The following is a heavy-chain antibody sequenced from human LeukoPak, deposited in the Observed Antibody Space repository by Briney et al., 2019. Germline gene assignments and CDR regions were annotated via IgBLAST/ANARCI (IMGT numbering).Heavy chain of an antibody. CDR1: GFTFSSYV. CDR2: IRYDGSNK. V-gene: IGHV3-30*02. D-gene: IGHD3-10*01. CDR3: ARDLRFYYGSGSYT. J-gene: IGHJ5*02. Sequence: PGGSLRLSCAASGFTFSSYVMHWVRQAPGKGLEWVAFIRYDGSNKYYSDSVKGRFTISRDNSKNSLYLQMNSLRAEDTAVYYCARDLRFYYGSGSYTWGQGTLVTVSS.